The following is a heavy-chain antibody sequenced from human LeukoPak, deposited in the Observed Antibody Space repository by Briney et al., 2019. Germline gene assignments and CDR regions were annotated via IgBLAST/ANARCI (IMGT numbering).Heavy chain of an antibody. CDR2: ISFSDSTI. V-gene: IGHV3-11*04. Sequence: PGGSLRLSCAASGFTFSDYYMSWIRQAPGKGLEWVSYISFSDSTIYYADSVKGRFTISRDNAKNSLYLQMNSLRAEDTAVYYCSAGEGYYDSSDYYSAWAFNVWGQGTMVTVSS. J-gene: IGHJ3*01. CDR3: SAGEGYYDSSDYYSAWAFNV. D-gene: IGHD3-22*01. CDR1: GFTFSDYY.